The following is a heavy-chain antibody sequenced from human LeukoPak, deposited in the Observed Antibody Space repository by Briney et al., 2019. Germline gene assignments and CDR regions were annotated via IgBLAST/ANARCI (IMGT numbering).Heavy chain of an antibody. CDR3: ATGTAVAGTVGYFDY. J-gene: IGHJ4*02. D-gene: IGHD6-19*01. CDR1: GYTLTELS. Sequence: ASVKVSCKVSGYTLTELSMHWVRQAPGKGLEWMGGFDPEDGETIYAQKFQGRVTMTEDTSTDTAYMELSSLRSEDTAVHYCATGTAVAGTVGYFDYWGQGTLVTVSS. CDR2: FDPEDGET. V-gene: IGHV1-24*01.